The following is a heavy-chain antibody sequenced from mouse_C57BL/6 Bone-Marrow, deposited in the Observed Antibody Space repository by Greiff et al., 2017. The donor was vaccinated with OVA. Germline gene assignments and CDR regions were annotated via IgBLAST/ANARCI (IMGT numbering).Heavy chain of an antibody. Sequence: EVQLQESGGGLVKPGGSLKLSCAASGFTFSDYGMHWVRQAPEKGLEWVAYISSGSSTIYYADTVKGRFTISRDNAKNTLFLQMTSLRSEDTAMYYCARDSFTGGYWGQGTTLTVSS. CDR2: ISSGSSTI. J-gene: IGHJ2*01. V-gene: IGHV5-17*01. CDR1: GFTFSDYG. D-gene: IGHD2-12*01. CDR3: ARDSFTGGY.